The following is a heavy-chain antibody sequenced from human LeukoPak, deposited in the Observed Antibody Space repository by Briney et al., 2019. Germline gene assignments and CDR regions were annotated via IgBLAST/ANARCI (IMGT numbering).Heavy chain of an antibody. V-gene: IGHV1-2*02. J-gene: IGHJ4*02. CDR1: VYTFTGYY. D-gene: IGHD2-2*01. Sequence: ASVKVSCKASVYTFTGYYMHWVRQAPGQGLEWMGWINPNSGDTIYAQKFQGRVTMTRDTSISTAYMELSRLRSDDTAVYYCAREEGFCRSTSCSAPFDYWGQGTLVTVSS. CDR3: AREEGFCRSTSCSAPFDY. CDR2: INPNSGDT.